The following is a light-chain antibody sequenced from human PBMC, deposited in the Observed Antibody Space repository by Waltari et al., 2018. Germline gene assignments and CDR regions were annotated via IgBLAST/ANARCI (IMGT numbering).Light chain of an antibody. CDR2: DVS. CDR3: CSFTSRSTWV. Sequence: QSALTQPASVSGSPGQSITISCTGTSSDVGGYNYVSWYQQHPGKVPKLLIFDVSNRASGVSNRFAGSKSGNTASLTMSGLQAEDESDYYCCSFTSRSTWVFGGGTKLTVL. J-gene: IGLJ3*02. V-gene: IGLV2-14*01. CDR1: SSDVGGYNY.